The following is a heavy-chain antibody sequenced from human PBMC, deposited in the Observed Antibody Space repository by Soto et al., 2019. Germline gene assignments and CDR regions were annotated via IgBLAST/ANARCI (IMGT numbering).Heavy chain of an antibody. Sequence: QVQLVQSGAEVKKPGASVKVSCKSSGYSFTSYGINWVREATGQGFEWMGWMNPNSGNTGNAQKFQGRVTMTRNTSISTAYMELSSLRSEDTAVYYCARRFLRGMWAFDIWGQGTMVTVSS. CDR3: ARRFLRGMWAFDI. CDR2: MNPNSGNT. D-gene: IGHD3-16*01. CDR1: GYSFTSYG. J-gene: IGHJ3*02. V-gene: IGHV1-8*01.